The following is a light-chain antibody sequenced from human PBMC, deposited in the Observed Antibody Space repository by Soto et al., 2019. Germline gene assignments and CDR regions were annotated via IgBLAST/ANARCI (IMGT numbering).Light chain of an antibody. CDR3: QHANSFPLT. Sequence: DIQMTQSPSSVSASVGDRVTITCRASQGISSWLAWYQQKPGKAPKLLIYAASSLQSGVPSRFRGSGSGTDSTLPISSLQAEDFANSHYQHANSFPLTFGPGTKVDIK. CDR1: QGISSW. J-gene: IGKJ3*01. CDR2: AAS. V-gene: IGKV1-12*01.